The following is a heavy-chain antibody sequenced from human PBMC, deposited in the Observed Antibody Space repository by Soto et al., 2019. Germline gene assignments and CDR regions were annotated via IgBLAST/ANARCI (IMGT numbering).Heavy chain of an antibody. CDR3: AKYQPMTQPRPYFDY. D-gene: IGHD3-22*01. V-gene: IGHV3-23*01. J-gene: IGHJ4*02. CDR2: ISSSGGIP. CDR1: GFTFSSYA. Sequence: EVQLLESGGDLIQPGGSLRLSCAASGFTFSSYAMSWFRQAPGKGLGWVSAISSSGGIPFYADSVKGRFTNSRDNARNTLYLQMHSLRAEDTAIYYCAKYQPMTQPRPYFDYWGQGTLVTVSS.